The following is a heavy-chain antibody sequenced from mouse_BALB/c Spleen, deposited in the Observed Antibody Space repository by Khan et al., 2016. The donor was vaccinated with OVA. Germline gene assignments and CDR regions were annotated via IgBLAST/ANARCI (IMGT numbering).Heavy chain of an antibody. CDR2: IWSDGST. J-gene: IGHJ4*01. CDR3: ARQPCYHYNIMDY. Sequence: QVQLQQSGPGLVAPSQSLSITCTISGFSLTNYGVHWVRQPPGKGLEWLVVIWSDGSTPYNSALKSRLTISKDNSKSHVFLKMNSLQTDDTAMYFCARQPCYHYNIMDYWGQGTSVTVSS. V-gene: IGHV2-6-1*01. CDR1: GFSLTNYG.